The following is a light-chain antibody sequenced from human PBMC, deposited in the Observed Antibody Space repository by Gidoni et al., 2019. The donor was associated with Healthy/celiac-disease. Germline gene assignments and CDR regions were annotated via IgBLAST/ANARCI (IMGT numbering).Light chain of an antibody. CDR3: QQSYSTPWT. J-gene: IGKJ1*01. CDR2: AAS. Sequence: DIQMTQSPSSLSASVGDRVTINCRASQSISSYLNWYQQKPGKAPKLMIYAASSLQSGVPSRFSGSGSGTDFTFTISSLQPEDFATYYGQQSYSTPWTFGQGTKLEIK. V-gene: IGKV1-39*01. CDR1: QSISSY.